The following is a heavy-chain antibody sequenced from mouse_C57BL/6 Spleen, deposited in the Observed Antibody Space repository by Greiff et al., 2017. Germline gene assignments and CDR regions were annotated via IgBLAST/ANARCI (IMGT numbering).Heavy chain of an antibody. V-gene: IGHV5-17*01. Sequence: EVHLVESGGGLVKPGGSLKLSCAASGFTFSDYGMHWVRQAPEKGLEWVAYISSGSSTIYYADTVKGRFTISRDNAKNTLFLQMTSLRSEDTAMYYCARPYDYDGYYYAMDYWGQGTSVTVSS. CDR1: GFTFSDYG. J-gene: IGHJ4*01. CDR2: ISSGSSTI. D-gene: IGHD2-4*01. CDR3: ARPYDYDGYYYAMDY.